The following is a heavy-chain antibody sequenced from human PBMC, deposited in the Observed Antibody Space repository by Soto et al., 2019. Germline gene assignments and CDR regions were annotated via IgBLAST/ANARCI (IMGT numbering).Heavy chain of an antibody. D-gene: IGHD3-16*01. V-gene: IGHV1-18*01. CDR1: GFTFTSYA. Sequence: QVHLVQSGAEVKTPGASVKVSCKASGFTFTSYAFTWVRQAPGQGLEWMGWISAYNGNTNYARNFRGRVTMTTDSSTSTAYMELGSLTSDDTAVYFCARDFTGWSPEGVDSGGQGTLVSVSA. CDR3: ARDFTGWSPEGVDS. CDR2: ISAYNGNT. J-gene: IGHJ4*02.